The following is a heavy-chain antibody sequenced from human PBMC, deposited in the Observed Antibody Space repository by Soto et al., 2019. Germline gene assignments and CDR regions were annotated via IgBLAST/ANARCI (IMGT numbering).Heavy chain of an antibody. CDR3: ARGPRYNWNDAAFDI. V-gene: IGHV3-66*01. J-gene: IGHJ3*02. CDR2: IYSGGST. Sequence: PGGSLRLSCAASGFTVSSNYMSWVRQAPGKGLEWVSVIYSGGSTYYADSVKGRFTIPRDNSKNTLYLQMNSLRAEDTAVYYCARGPRYNWNDAAFDIWGQGTMVTVSS. D-gene: IGHD1-1*01. CDR1: GFTVSSNY.